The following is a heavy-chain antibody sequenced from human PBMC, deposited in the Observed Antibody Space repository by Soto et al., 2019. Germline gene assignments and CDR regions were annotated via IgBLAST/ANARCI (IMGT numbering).Heavy chain of an antibody. J-gene: IGHJ4*02. CDR3: ARARFLIVGAIAFDF. Sequence: SDTLSLTCAAYGGSFSGYYWSWIRQPPGKGLEWIGEINHSGSTNYNPSLKSRVTISVDTSKNQFSLKLSSVTAADTAVFYCARARFLIVGAIAFDFWGQGTLVTVSS. V-gene: IGHV4-34*01. D-gene: IGHD1-26*01. CDR2: INHSGST. CDR1: GGSFSGYY.